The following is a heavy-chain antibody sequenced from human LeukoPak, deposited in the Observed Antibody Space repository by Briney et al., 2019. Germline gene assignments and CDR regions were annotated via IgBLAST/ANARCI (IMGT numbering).Heavy chain of an antibody. D-gene: IGHD1-1*01. CDR1: GFSFSSIG. J-gene: IGHJ4*02. V-gene: IGHV3-48*02. CDR3: ANAGARTNWERDTFAY. CDR2: ISSSSSTI. Sequence: GGSLRLSCAASGFSFSSIGMNWVRQAPGKGLEWVSYISSSSSTIYYADSVKGRFTISRDNAKNSLYLQMNSLRDENTALYYCANAGARTNWERDTFAYWGQGTLVTVSS.